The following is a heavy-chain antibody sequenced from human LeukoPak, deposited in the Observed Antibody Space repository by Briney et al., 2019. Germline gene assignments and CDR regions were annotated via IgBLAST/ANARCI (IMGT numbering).Heavy chain of an antibody. CDR1: GFTFSDYY. J-gene: IGHJ4*02. Sequence: GGSLRLSCVASGFTFSDYYMGWIRQTPGKGLEWISYISNVSSTIYYADSVEGRFTISRDNAKNSLYLQMNSLRAEDTAVYYCAKDPRFSMIVGGFDYWGQGTLVTVSS. V-gene: IGHV3-11*04. CDR2: ISNVSSTI. D-gene: IGHD3-22*01. CDR3: AKDPRFSMIVGGFDY.